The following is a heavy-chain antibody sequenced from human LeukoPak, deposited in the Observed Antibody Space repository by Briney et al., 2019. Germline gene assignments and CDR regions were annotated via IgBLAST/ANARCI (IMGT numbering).Heavy chain of an antibody. CDR2: IWYDGSNK. V-gene: IGHV3-33*08. CDR1: GFTFSSYG. Sequence: QPGRSLRLSCAASGFTFSSYGMHWVRQAPGKGLEWVAVIWYDGSNKYYADSVKGRFTISRDNSKNTLYLQMNSLRAEDTAVYYCARDSIGGNSGNYYGMDVWGQGTTVTVSS. D-gene: IGHD4-23*01. CDR3: ARDSIGGNSGNYYGMDV. J-gene: IGHJ6*02.